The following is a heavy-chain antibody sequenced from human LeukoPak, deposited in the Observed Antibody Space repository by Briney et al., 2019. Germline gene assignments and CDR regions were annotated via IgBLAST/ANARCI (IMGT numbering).Heavy chain of an antibody. CDR3: ARASYYDSSGYYYGGGLSDY. V-gene: IGHV1-18*01. CDR2: ISAYNGNT. Sequence: ASVKVSCKASGYTFTSYGISWVRQAPGQGLEWMGWISAYNGNTNYAQKLQGRVTMTTDTSNSTAYMELRSLRSDDTAVYYCARASYYDSSGYYYGGGLSDYWGQGTLVTVSS. J-gene: IGHJ4*02. CDR1: GYTFTSYG. D-gene: IGHD3-22*01.